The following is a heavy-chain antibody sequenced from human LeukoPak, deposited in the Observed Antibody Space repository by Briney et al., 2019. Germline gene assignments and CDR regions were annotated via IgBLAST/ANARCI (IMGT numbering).Heavy chain of an antibody. Sequence: SSETLSLTCTVSGGSISSGSYYWSWIRQPAGKGLEWIGRIYTSGSTNYNPSLKSRVTISVDTSKNQFSLKLSSVTAADTAAYYCATMTTVTYLFDYWGQGTLVTVSS. CDR3: ATMTTVTYLFDY. V-gene: IGHV4-61*02. D-gene: IGHD4-11*01. CDR2: IYTSGST. CDR1: GGSISSGSYY. J-gene: IGHJ4*02.